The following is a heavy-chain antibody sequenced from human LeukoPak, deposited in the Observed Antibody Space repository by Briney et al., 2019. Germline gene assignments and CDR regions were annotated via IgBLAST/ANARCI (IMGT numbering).Heavy chain of an antibody. V-gene: IGHV4-59*01. CDR2: IYYSGST. CDR1: GGSISSYY. J-gene: IGHJ3*02. Sequence: SETLSLTCTVSGGSISSYYWSWIRQPPGKGLEWIGYIYYSGSTNYNPSLKSRVTISVDTSKNQFSLKLSSVTAAGTAVYYCARGLDYDILTGTLGAFDIWGQGTMVTVSS. D-gene: IGHD3-9*01. CDR3: ARGLDYDILTGTLGAFDI.